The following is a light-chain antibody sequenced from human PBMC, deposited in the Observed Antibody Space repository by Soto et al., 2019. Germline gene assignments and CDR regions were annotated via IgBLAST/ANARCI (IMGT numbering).Light chain of an antibody. Sequence: QSVLTQPPSASGTPGQRVTISCSGSSSNIGSNTVNWYQQLPGTAPKLLIYSNNQRPSGVPDRFSGSKSGTSASLAISGLQSEDEADYYCAAWDDSLNGYVFGTGTNVP. CDR3: AAWDDSLNGYV. V-gene: IGLV1-44*01. J-gene: IGLJ1*01. CDR2: SNN. CDR1: SSNIGSNT.